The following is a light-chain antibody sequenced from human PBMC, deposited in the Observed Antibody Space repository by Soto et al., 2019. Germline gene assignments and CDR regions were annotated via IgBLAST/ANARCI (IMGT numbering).Light chain of an antibody. CDR2: DAS. Sequence: EIVSTQSPATLSLSPGERATLSCRASQSVSSYLAWYQQKPGQAPRLLIYDASNRATGIPARFSGSGSGTDFTLAISSLEPEDFAVNYWQQCSKWPTVYTFGQGTKLEIK. CDR3: QQCSKWPTVYT. V-gene: IGKV3-11*01. CDR1: QSVSSY. J-gene: IGKJ2*01.